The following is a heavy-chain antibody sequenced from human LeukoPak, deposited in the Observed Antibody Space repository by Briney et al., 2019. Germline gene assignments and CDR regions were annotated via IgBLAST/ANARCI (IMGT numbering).Heavy chain of an antibody. D-gene: IGHD4/OR15-4a*01. Sequence: GGSLRLSCAAFGITFTNYAMTWVRQTPGKGLEWGAGICRTGGKTSYAESVQGQFTIARDKSKSTLYLQRSSLKADDTAVYYCAKDRVYGATFSLYFDLWGRGTLVTVSS. J-gene: IGHJ2*01. CDR1: GITFTNYA. V-gene: IGHV3-23*01. CDR3: AKDRVYGATFSLYFDL. CDR2: ICRTGGKT.